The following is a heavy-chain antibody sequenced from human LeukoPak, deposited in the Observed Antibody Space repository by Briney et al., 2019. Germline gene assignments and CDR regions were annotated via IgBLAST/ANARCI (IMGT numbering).Heavy chain of an antibody. Sequence: ASVTVSFTSSGYTFTSFGISWVRQAPGQGLEWMGWISTYNTNTQYAQKLQGRVTMTTDTSASTASMDLRSLTSDDTAVYYCARGWELDYWGQGTLVTVSS. CDR2: ISTYNTNT. D-gene: IGHD1-26*01. CDR1: GYTFTSFG. CDR3: ARGWELDY. V-gene: IGHV1-18*01. J-gene: IGHJ4*02.